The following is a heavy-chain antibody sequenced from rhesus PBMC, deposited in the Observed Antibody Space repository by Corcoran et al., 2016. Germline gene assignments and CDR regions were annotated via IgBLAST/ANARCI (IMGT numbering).Heavy chain of an antibody. J-gene: IGHJ4*01. V-gene: IGHV5-2*01. CDR3: AKGYRGYSGYGNFDY. Sequence: EVQLVQSGAEVKRPGESLKISCKTSGYSCHSYWISWVRQMPGQGLEWMGPMDPKNSDTRNSPSLQGQVTSSADKSISTTYLQWSSLKASDSATYYCAKGYRGYSGYGNFDYWGQGVLVTVSS. CDR2: MDPKNSDT. CDR1: GYSCHSYW. D-gene: IGHD5-42*01.